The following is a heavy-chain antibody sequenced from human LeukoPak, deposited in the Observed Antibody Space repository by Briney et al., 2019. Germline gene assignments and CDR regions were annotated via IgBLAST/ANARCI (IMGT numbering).Heavy chain of an antibody. CDR1: GFTFSSYS. CDR2: ISSSSSYI. Sequence: PGGSLRLSCAASGFTFSSYSMNWVRQAPGKGLEWVSSISSSSSYIYYADSVKGRFTISRDNAKNSLYLQMNSLRAEDTAVYYCARVRSVGYYFDYWGQGTLVTVSS. J-gene: IGHJ4*02. V-gene: IGHV3-21*01. D-gene: IGHD3-10*01. CDR3: ARVRSVGYYFDY.